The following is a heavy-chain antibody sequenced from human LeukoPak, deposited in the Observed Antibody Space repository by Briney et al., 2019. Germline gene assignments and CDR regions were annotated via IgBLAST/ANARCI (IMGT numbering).Heavy chain of an antibody. CDR1: GFTFSNYW. D-gene: IGHD2-2*01. V-gene: IGHV3-7*01. J-gene: IGHJ4*02. CDR2: IKQDGSEK. CDR3: AKDSGAVPAATNDFDY. Sequence: GGSLRLSCAASGFTFSNYWMSWVRQAPGKGLEWVGNIKQDGSEKYYVDSVKGRFTISRDNARSSLYLQMNSLRAEDTAVYYCAKDSGAVPAATNDFDYWGQGTLVTVSS.